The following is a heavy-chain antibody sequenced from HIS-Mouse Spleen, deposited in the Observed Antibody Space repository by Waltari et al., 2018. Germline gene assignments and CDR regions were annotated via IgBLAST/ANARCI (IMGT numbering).Heavy chain of an antibody. CDR1: GFTFSSYG. CDR3: AKASSGWLDY. CDR2: ISYDGSNK. V-gene: IGHV3-30*18. D-gene: IGHD6-19*01. Sequence: QVQLVESGGGVVQPGRSLRLSCAGSGFTFSSYGLLGVRQAPGKWLEWVAVISYDGSNKYCADSVKDRFTISRDNSKNTLYLQMNSLRAEDTAVYYCAKASSGWLDYWGQGTLVTVSS. J-gene: IGHJ4*02.